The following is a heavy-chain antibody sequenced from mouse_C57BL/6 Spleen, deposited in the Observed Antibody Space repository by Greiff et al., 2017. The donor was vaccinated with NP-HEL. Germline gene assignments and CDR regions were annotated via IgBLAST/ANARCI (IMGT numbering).Heavy chain of an antibody. D-gene: IGHD1-1*01. J-gene: IGHJ2*01. CDR1: GFTFSDYY. V-gene: IGHV5-12*01. CDR3: ARQDYGSSYVDY. Sequence: EVMLVESGGGLVQPGGSLKLSCAASGFTFSDYYMYWVRQTPEKRLEWVAYISNGGGSTYYPDTVKGRFTISRDNAKNTLYLQMSLLKSEDTAMYYCARQDYGSSYVDYWGQGTTLTVSS. CDR2: ISNGGGST.